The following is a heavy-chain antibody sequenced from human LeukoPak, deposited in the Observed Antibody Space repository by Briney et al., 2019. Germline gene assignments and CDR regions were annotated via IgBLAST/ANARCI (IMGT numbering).Heavy chain of an antibody. V-gene: IGHV4-59*01. CDR1: GGSISSDY. Sequence: PSETLSLTCTVSGGSISSDYRSWIRQPPGKGLEWIGYISYSGSTTYNFSFKSRVTISVDTSKNQFSLKLTSVTAADTAVYFCARFIAVSGHDAFDIWGQGTMVTVSS. CDR3: ARFIAVSGHDAFDI. J-gene: IGHJ3*02. CDR2: ISYSGST. D-gene: IGHD6-19*01.